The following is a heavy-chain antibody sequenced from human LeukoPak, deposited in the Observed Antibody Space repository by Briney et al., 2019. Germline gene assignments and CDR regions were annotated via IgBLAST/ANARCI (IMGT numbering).Heavy chain of an antibody. V-gene: IGHV3-74*01. Sequence: GGSLRLSCAASGFTLSNSWMHWVRQTPGKGLVWVSRISNDGSSLIYADSVKGRFTISRDNAKNALYLQMNSLRAEDTAVYYCARSDNGLDIWGQGTMVTVSS. CDR2: ISNDGSSL. CDR3: ARSDNGLDI. D-gene: IGHD2-8*01. CDR1: GFTLSNSW. J-gene: IGHJ3*02.